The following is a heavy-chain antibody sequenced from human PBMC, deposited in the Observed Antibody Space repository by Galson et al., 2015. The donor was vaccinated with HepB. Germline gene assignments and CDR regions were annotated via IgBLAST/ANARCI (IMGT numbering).Heavy chain of an antibody. V-gene: IGHV1-2*04. CDR3: ARVGLAAAGTYYYYGMDV. CDR2: INPNSGGT. Sequence: SVKVSCKASGYTFTGYYMHWVRQAPGQGLEWMGRINPNSGGTNYAQKFQGWVTMTRDTSISTAYMELSRLRSDDTAVYYCARVGLAAAGTYYYYGMDVWGQGTTVTVSS. J-gene: IGHJ6*02. D-gene: IGHD6-13*01. CDR1: GYTFTGYY.